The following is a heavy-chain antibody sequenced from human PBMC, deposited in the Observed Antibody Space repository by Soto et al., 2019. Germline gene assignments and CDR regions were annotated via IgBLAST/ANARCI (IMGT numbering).Heavy chain of an antibody. CDR2: IIPIFGTA. Sequence: ASVKVSCKASGGTFSSYAISWVRQAPGQGLEWMGGIIPIFGTANYAQKFQGRVTITADESTSTAYMGLGSLRSEDTAVYYCARDNSYGDYAGDGTPVSYEVDYWGQGTLVTVSS. D-gene: IGHD4-17*01. V-gene: IGHV1-69*13. CDR1: GGTFSSYA. J-gene: IGHJ4*02. CDR3: ARDNSYGDYAGDGTPVSYEVDY.